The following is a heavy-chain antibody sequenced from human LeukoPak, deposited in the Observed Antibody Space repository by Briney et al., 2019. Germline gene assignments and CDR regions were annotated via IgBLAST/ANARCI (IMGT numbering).Heavy chain of an antibody. V-gene: IGHV5-51*01. Sequence: KDGESLKISCKGSGYSFTSYWIGWVRQMPGKGLEWMGLRNPADSDTRYSPSFQGQVTISVDKSISTAYLEWSSLKASDTAMYYCARHVSSSRVAYDVWGQGTMVTVSS. D-gene: IGHD2-2*01. J-gene: IGHJ3*01. CDR1: GYSFTSYW. CDR3: ARHVSSSRVAYDV. CDR2: RNPADSDT.